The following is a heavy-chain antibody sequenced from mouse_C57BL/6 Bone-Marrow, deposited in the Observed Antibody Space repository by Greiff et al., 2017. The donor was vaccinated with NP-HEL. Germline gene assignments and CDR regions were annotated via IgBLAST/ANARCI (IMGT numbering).Heavy chain of an antibody. CDR3: ARGDDGYYVYYFDY. D-gene: IGHD2-3*01. J-gene: IGHJ2*01. Sequence: VQLQQSGAELVRPGASVKLSCKASGYTFTDYYINWVKQKTGQGLEWIARIYPGSGNTYYNEKFKGKATLTAEKSSSTAYMQLSSLTSEDSAVYFCARGDDGYYVYYFDYWGQGTTLTVSS. CDR2: IYPGSGNT. CDR1: GYTFTDYY. V-gene: IGHV1-76*01.